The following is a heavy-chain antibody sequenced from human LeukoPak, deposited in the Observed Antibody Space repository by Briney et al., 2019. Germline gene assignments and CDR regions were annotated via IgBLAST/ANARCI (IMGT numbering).Heavy chain of an antibody. CDR2: IYTSGST. J-gene: IGHJ4*02. D-gene: IGHD2-2*01. CDR3: ARSSTYCSSTSCYGRSWDY. Sequence: SETLSLTCTVSGGSISSYYWSWIRQPAGKGLEWIGRIYTSGSTNYNPSLKSRVTMSVDTSKNQFSLKLSSVTAADTAVYYCARSSTYCSSTSCYGRSWDYWGQGTLVTVSS. V-gene: IGHV4-4*07. CDR1: GGSISSYY.